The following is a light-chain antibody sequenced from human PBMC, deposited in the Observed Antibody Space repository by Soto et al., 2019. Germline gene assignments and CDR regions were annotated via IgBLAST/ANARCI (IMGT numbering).Light chain of an antibody. CDR1: QSISIL. CDR2: KAS. J-gene: IGKJ1*01. CDR3: QQYETFSGT. V-gene: IGKV1-5*03. Sequence: DIKMTKSPSTLSASIGDRVTITCRASQSISILLAWYQQKPGKAPKLLIYKASSLESGVPSRFSGSGSGTEFTLTISSLQPDDFATYYCQQYETFSGTFGPGTKVDI.